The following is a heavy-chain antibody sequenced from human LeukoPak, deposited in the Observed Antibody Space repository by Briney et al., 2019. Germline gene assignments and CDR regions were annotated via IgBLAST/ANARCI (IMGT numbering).Heavy chain of an antibody. J-gene: IGHJ6*03. D-gene: IGHD3-3*01. CDR3: ARGFGVAYYYYSMDV. V-gene: IGHV3-48*03. Sequence: GGSLRLSCAASGFTFSSYEMNWVRQAPGKGLEWVSYISSSGTTIYYADSVKGRFTISRDNARNSLSLQMISLRAEDTAVYYCARGFGVAYYYYSMDVWGKGTTVTISS. CDR2: ISSSGTTI. CDR1: GFTFSSYE.